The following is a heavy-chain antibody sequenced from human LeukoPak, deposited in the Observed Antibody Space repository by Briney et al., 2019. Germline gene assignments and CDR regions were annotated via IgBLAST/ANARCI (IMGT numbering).Heavy chain of an antibody. D-gene: IGHD5-24*01. CDR1: GYTFTSYA. J-gene: IGHJ4*02. Sequence: ASVKVSCKASGYTFTSYAMNWERQAPGQGLEWMGWINTNTGNPTYAQGFTGRFVFSLDTSVSTAYLQISSLKAEDTAVYYCARAARDGYNYAYGYWGQGTLVTVSS. CDR2: INTNTGNP. V-gene: IGHV7-4-1*02. CDR3: ARAARDGYNYAYGY.